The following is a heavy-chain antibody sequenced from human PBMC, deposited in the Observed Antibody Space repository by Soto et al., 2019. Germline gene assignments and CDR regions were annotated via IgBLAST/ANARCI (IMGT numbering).Heavy chain of an antibody. J-gene: IGHJ4*02. Sequence: ASVKVSCKASGYTFTSYCISWVRQAPGQGLEWMGWISAYNGNTNYAQKLQGRVTMTTDTSTSTAYMELRSLRSDDTAVYYCGRDSAAAGPFHYWGQGTLVTVPQ. CDR1: GYTFTSYC. CDR3: GRDSAAAGPFHY. D-gene: IGHD6-13*01. CDR2: ISAYNGNT. V-gene: IGHV1-18*01.